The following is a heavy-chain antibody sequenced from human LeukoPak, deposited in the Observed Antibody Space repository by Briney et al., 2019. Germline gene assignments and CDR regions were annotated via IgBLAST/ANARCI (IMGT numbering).Heavy chain of an antibody. CDR2: ISYDGSNK. CDR3: ARGAHYYDSSKPIGY. D-gene: IGHD3-22*01. Sequence: GGSLRLSCAASGFTFSSYGMHWVRQAPGKGLEWVAVISYDGSNKYYADSVKGRFTISRDNSKNTLYLQMNSLRAEDTAVYYCARGAHYYDSSKPIGYWGQGTLVTVSS. V-gene: IGHV3-30*03. CDR1: GFTFSSYG. J-gene: IGHJ4*02.